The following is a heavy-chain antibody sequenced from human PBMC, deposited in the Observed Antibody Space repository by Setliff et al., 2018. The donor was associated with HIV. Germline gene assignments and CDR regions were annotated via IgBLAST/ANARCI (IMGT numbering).Heavy chain of an antibody. J-gene: IGHJ4*02. D-gene: IGHD5-12*01. Sequence: ASVKVSCKASGYTFTSYDISWVRQAPGQGLEWMGWMSTYNGNTNYAQKGQGGVTMTTDTSTSTAYMELRSLRPDDTAVYYCARSEGQWLRPEGALCDYWGQGTLVTVSA. CDR2: MSTYNGNT. CDR1: GYTFTSYD. CDR3: ARSEGQWLRPEGALCDY. V-gene: IGHV1-18*01.